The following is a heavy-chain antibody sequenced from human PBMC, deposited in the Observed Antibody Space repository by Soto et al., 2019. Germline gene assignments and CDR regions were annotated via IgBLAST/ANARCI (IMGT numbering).Heavy chain of an antibody. J-gene: IGHJ4*01. D-gene: IGHD3-9*01. Sequence: QPGASLRLSCAASGFTSFSHAMSWVRQAPGKGLEWVSSISGSNSWTRYAESVKGRFTVSRDNSKNMLYLQMNSLRPEDTAIYYCAKFKGRILTAYYYDYWG. CDR2: ISGSNSWT. CDR3: AKFKGRILTAYYYDY. V-gene: IGHV3-23*01. CDR1: GFTSFSHA.